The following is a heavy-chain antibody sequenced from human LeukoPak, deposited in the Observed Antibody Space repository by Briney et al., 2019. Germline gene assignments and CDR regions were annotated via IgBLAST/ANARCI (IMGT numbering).Heavy chain of an antibody. V-gene: IGHV3-49*04. CDR3: TRYSAGIWLIYYYGMDV. CDR1: GFAAGDYA. Sequence: PGGSLTLSCSASGFAAGDYAMSSVRQAPGKGLGWVGLIKSIKYGGTKEYAASVKGRFTITRDDSKPISYLQMNSMRTEDTAVYYCTRYSAGIWLIYYYGMDVWGQGTTVTVSS. J-gene: IGHJ6*02. CDR2: IKSIKYGGTK. D-gene: IGHD6-13*01.